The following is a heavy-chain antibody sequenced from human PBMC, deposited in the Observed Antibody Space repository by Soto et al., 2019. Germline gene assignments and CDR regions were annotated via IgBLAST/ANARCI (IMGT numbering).Heavy chain of an antibody. V-gene: IGHV4-4*07. Sequence: LSLTCTISGGSINTYYWSWIRQPAGKGLEWIGRIYHSGYTNPNSSLKSRLTMSVDTSKNQFFLRLSSVTAADTAVYYCARVAGAKFDFWGQGILVTVSS. J-gene: IGHJ4*02. CDR1: GGSINTYY. CDR2: IYHSGYT. D-gene: IGHD6-19*01. CDR3: ARVAGAKFDF.